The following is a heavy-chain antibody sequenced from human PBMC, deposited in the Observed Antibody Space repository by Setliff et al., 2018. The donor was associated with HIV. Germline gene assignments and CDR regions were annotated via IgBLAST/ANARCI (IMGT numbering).Heavy chain of an antibody. V-gene: IGHV4-34*01. CDR1: GESFSGYY. CDR2: VNHSGNT. J-gene: IGHJ4*02. Sequence: PSETLSLTCAVYGESFSGYYWTWIRQPPGKGLEWIGEVNHSGNTNYNPSLKSRVTISADTSKNQLSLKLTSVTAADTAVYYCARGTVITYFYDSSGSFDYWGQGTLVTVSS. CDR3: ARGTVITYFYDSSGSFDY. D-gene: IGHD3-22*01.